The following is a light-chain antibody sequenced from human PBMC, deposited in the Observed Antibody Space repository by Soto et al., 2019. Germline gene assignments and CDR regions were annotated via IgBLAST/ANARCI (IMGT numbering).Light chain of an antibody. V-gene: IGKV1-5*01. CDR3: QPYNSFSGT. J-gene: IGKJ1*01. CDR1: QTISSW. Sequence: DIQMTLSVATLSASVGDRVTITCRASQTISSWLAWYQQKPGKAPKLLIYDASSLESGVPSRFSGRGSGTQFTLTISSLQPDDFATYYCQPYNSFSGTFGPGANVDIK. CDR2: DAS.